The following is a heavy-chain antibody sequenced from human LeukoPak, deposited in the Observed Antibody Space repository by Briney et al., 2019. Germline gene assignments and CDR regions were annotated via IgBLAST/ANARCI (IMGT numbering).Heavy chain of an antibody. D-gene: IGHD3-22*01. CDR1: RASFSSGDQY. J-gene: IGHJ4*02. CDR2: IHPSGTL. Sequence: PSETLSLTCTVSRASFSSGDQYWNWIRQSPGKGLEWIGSIHPSGTLYNNPSLESRVTMSMDTSKNQFSLNLNSVTAADTAVYFCSRGLDSRKLGYWGQGTLVTVSS. V-gene: IGHV4-31*03. CDR3: SRGLDSRKLGY.